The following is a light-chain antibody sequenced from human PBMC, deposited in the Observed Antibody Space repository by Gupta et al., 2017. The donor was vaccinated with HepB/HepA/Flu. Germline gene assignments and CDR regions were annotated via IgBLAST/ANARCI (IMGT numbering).Light chain of an antibody. Sequence: QAGLTQPPSVSKGLRQTATFTCTGNSNNVGNQGAAWLQQHQGHPPKLLVYRNSNRPSGISERFSGSGSGTTATLTISGLQPEDEADYYCSAWDSSLSEWVFGGGTRLTVL. CDR3: SAWDSSLSEWV. CDR2: RNS. CDR1: SNNVGNQG. V-gene: IGLV10-54*04. J-gene: IGLJ3*02.